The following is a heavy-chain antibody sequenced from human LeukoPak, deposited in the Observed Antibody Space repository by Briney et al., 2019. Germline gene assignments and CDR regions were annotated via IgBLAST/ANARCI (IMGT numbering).Heavy chain of an antibody. J-gene: IGHJ6*02. CDR1: GFTFSDYY. CDR2: ISSSGSTI. Sequence: GGSLRLSCAASGFTFSDYYMSWIRQAPGKGLEWVSYISSSGSTIYYADSVKGRFTISRDNAKNSLYLQMNSLRAEDTAVYYCAREFGGYCGSTSCYEDYYGMDVWGQGTTVTVPS. D-gene: IGHD2-2*01. V-gene: IGHV3-11*01. CDR3: AREFGGYCGSTSCYEDYYGMDV.